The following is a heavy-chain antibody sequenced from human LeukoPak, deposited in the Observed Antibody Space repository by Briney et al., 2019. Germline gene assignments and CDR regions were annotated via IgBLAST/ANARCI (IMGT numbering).Heavy chain of an antibody. CDR2: IYYSGST. D-gene: IGHD3-10*01. V-gene: IGHV4-39*01. CDR3: VGGRGAFDI. Sequence: PSETLSLTCTVSGGSISSSSYYWGWIRQPPGKGLEWIGSIYYSGSTYYNPSLKSRVTISVDTSKNQFSLKLSSVTAADTAVYYCVGGRGAFDIWGQGTMVTVSS. J-gene: IGHJ3*02. CDR1: GGSISSSSYY.